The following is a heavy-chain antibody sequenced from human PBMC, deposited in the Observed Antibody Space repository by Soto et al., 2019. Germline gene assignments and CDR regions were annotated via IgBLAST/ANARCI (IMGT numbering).Heavy chain of an antibody. Sequence: XGSLRLSCAAAGVIFSSYAMHWVRQAPGRGLEWVAVISYDGNNKYYADSVKGRFTISRDNSKNTLYLQMNSLRAEDTAVYYCARASPYSSSSPYYYYYGMDVWGQGTTVTVSS. V-gene: IGHV3-30-3*01. J-gene: IGHJ6*02. CDR2: ISYDGNNK. D-gene: IGHD6-6*01. CDR3: ARASPYSSSSPYYYYYGMDV. CDR1: GVIFSSYA.